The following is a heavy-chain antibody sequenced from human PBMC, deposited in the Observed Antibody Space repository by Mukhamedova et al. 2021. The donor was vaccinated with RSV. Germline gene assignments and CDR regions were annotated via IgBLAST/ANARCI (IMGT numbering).Heavy chain of an antibody. Sequence: TAYSASLNGRFTISRDDSKATAFLQMNDMKAEDAAVYYCARASGALDSWGQGTLVSVS. V-gene: IGHV3-73*01. J-gene: IGHJ4*02. CDR3: ARASGALDS. CDR2: T. D-gene: IGHD6-25*01.